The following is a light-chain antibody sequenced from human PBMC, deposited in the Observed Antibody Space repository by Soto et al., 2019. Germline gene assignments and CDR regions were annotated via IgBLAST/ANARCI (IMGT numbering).Light chain of an antibody. J-gene: IGKJ4*01. Sequence: EIVLTQSPGTLSFSPGERATLSCRASQSVTNSYLAWYQQRPGQAPRLLIFGASSRASGIPDRFSGSGSGTDFTLTISRLEPEDFAVYYCQQYVSSPLTFGGGTKVDIK. CDR1: QSVTNSY. CDR3: QQYVSSPLT. V-gene: IGKV3-20*01. CDR2: GAS.